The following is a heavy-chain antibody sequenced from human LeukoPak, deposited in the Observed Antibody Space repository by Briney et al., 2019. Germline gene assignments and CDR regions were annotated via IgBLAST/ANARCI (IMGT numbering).Heavy chain of an antibody. D-gene: IGHD5-12*01. J-gene: IGHJ4*02. Sequence: GGSLRLSCAASGFTFSDYYMSWIRQAPGKGLEWVSYISSSGSTIYYADSVKGRFTIFRDNAKNSLYLQMNSLRAEDTAVYYCARDRGIIVANPPFDYWGQGTLVTVSS. V-gene: IGHV3-11*01. CDR2: ISSSGSTI. CDR1: GFTFSDYY. CDR3: ARDRGIIVANPPFDY.